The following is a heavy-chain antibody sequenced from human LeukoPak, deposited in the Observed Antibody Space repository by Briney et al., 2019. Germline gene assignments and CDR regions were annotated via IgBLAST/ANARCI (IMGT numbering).Heavy chain of an antibody. D-gene: IGHD3-10*01. J-gene: IGHJ6*03. Sequence: SETLSLTCAVYGGSFSGYYWSWIRQPPGKGLEWIGEINHSGSTNYNPSLKSRVTISVDASKNQFSLKLSSVTAAETAVYSCACLLTTMVRGYYYYMDVWGKGTTVTISS. CDR1: GGSFSGYY. CDR3: ACLLTTMVRGYYYYMDV. V-gene: IGHV4-34*01. CDR2: INHSGST.